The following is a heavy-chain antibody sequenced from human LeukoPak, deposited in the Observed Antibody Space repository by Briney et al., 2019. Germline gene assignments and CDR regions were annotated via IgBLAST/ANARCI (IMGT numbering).Heavy chain of an antibody. CDR1: GFPFGDFY. Sequence: PGGSLRLSCAASGFPFGDFYMTSVRQAPGKGLEWVSYISSTATTIYYADSVKGRFTISRDNAKNSLYLQMNNLRAEDTAVYYCARDRWGKYYFDYWGQGTLVTVSS. V-gene: IGHV3-11*01. CDR3: ARDRWGKYYFDY. D-gene: IGHD7-27*01. J-gene: IGHJ4*02. CDR2: ISSTATTI.